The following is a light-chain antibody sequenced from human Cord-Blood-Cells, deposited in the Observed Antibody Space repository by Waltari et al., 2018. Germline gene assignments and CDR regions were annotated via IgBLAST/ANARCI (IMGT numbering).Light chain of an antibody. Sequence: IQITQSPSSLFASIGNKLNITCQASQSISSYLNLYQQKPGKAPKLLIYAASSLQSGVPSRCSGSGYGTDFTLTISSLQPEDFSTYYCQQSYSTPYTFGQGTKLEIK. CDR3: QQSYSTPYT. CDR1: QSISSY. V-gene: IGKV1-39*01. CDR2: AAS. J-gene: IGKJ2*01.